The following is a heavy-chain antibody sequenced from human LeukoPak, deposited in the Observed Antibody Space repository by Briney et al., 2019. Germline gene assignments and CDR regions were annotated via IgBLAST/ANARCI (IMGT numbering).Heavy chain of an antibody. CDR3: AKSDCSDAGCYLLDY. V-gene: IGHV3-23*01. J-gene: IGHJ4*02. CDR1: GFTSSNYA. D-gene: IGHD2-15*01. Sequence: GGSLRLSCAASGFTSSNYAMSWVRQAPGRGLEWASSISGSGDGTYYADSVKGRFTISRDNSKNTLYLQMNSLTAEDTAVYFCAKSDCSDAGCYLLDYWGQGTLVTVSS. CDR2: ISGSGDGT.